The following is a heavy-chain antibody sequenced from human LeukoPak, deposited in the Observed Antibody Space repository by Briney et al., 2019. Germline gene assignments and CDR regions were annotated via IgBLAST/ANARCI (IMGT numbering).Heavy chain of an antibody. Sequence: ASVKVSCKASGYTFTSYYMHWVRQAPGQGLEWMGIINPSGGSTSYAQKFQGRVTMTRDTSTSTVYMELSSLRSEDTAVYYCARAGRCSSTSCYAWGPGVNWFDPWGQGTLVTVSS. D-gene: IGHD2-2*01. CDR3: ARAGRCSSTSCYAWGPGVNWFDP. V-gene: IGHV1-46*01. CDR2: INPSGGST. CDR1: GYTFTSYY. J-gene: IGHJ5*02.